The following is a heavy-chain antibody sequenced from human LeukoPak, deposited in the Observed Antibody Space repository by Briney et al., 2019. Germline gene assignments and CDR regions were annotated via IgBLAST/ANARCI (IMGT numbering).Heavy chain of an antibody. D-gene: IGHD3-10*01. J-gene: IGHJ5*02. CDR3: AKDGDIWLGDLNWFDP. CDR2: ISYDGSNK. Sequence: AGGSLRLSCAASGFTFSSYAMHWVRQAPGKGLEWVAVISYDGSNKYYADSVKGRFTISRDNSKNTLYLQKNSLRAEDTAVYYCAKDGDIWLGDLNWFDPWGQGTLVTVSS. V-gene: IGHV3-30*04. CDR1: GFTFSSYA.